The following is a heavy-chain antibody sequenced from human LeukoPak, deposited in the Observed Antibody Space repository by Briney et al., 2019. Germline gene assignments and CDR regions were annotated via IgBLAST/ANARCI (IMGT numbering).Heavy chain of an antibody. CDR1: GGSISSGDFY. Sequence: SETLSLTCTVSGGSISSGDFYWSWVRQHPEKGLEWIGYIYYSGTAYYNPSLKSRVTISVDTSKNQFSLKLSSVTAADTAVYYCARQGPHYDFWSGYWTDAFDIWGQGTMVTVSS. CDR2: IYYSGTA. J-gene: IGHJ3*02. CDR3: ARQGPHYDFWSGYWTDAFDI. D-gene: IGHD3-3*01. V-gene: IGHV4-30-4*08.